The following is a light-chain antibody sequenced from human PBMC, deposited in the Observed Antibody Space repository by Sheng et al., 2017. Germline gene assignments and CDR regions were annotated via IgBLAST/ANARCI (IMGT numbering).Light chain of an antibody. V-gene: IGLV2-11*01. CDR3: CSYSGAYTRQWM. J-gene: IGLJ3*02. CDR2: GVN. Sequence: QSALTQPRSVSGSPGQSVTISCTGTNINIGDYNYVSWYQQCPGKAPKVVIYGVNKRPSGVSDRFSGSKSDNTASLTISGLQAEDEGDYYCCSYSGAYTRQWMFGGGTKLTVL. CDR1: NINIGDYNY.